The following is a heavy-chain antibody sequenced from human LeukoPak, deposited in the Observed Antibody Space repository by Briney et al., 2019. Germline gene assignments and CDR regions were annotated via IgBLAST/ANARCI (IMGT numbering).Heavy chain of an antibody. CDR3: ARHRAYSSSSPFDY. D-gene: IGHD6-6*01. CDR1: GGSISSGGYY. CDR2: IYYTGST. J-gene: IGHJ4*02. V-gene: IGHV4-31*03. Sequence: SQTLSLTCTVSGGSISSGGYYWSWIRQHPGKGLEWIGYIYYTGSTNYNPSLKSRVTMFVDMSKNQFSLRLSSVTAADTAVYYCARHRAYSSSSPFDYWGQGTLVTVSS.